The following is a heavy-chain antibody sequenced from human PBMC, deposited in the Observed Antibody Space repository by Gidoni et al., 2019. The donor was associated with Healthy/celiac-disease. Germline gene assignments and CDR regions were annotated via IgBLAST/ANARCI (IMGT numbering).Heavy chain of an antibody. D-gene: IGHD4-17*01. CDR1: GFTFSSYA. Sequence: EVQLLESGGGLVQPGGSLRLSFAASGFTFSSYAMGLIRQAPGKGVGWVSAISGSGGSTYYADSVKGRFTISRDNSKNTLYLQMNSLRAEDTAVYYCAKGGTVISGRHWFDPWGQGTLVTVSS. CDR2: ISGSGGST. J-gene: IGHJ5*02. V-gene: IGHV3-23*01. CDR3: AKGGTVISGRHWFDP.